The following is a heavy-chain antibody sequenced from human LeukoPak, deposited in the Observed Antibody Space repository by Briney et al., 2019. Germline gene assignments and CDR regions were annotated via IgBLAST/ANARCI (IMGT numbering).Heavy chain of an antibody. CDR2: IIPIFGTA. CDR1: GGTFSSYA. CDR3: ARNNYYDSNGYYGDFDY. J-gene: IGHJ4*02. D-gene: IGHD3-22*01. Sequence: SVKVSCKASGGTFSSYAISWVRQAPGQGLEWMGGIIPIFGTANYAQKFQGRVTITADKSTSTAYMELSSLRSEDTAVYYCARNNYYDSNGYYGDFDYWGQGTLVTVSS. V-gene: IGHV1-69*06.